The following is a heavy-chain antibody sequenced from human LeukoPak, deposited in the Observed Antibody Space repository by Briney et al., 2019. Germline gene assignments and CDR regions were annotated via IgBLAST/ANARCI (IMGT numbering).Heavy chain of an antibody. CDR2: IYSGGSS. J-gene: IGHJ1*01. Sequence: PGGSLRLSCAASGFSVSSNYMSWVRQAPGKGLEWVSVIYSGGSSYYGDSVKGRFTISRDNYKNTLYLQMNSLRAEDTAVYYCARAPSAQWYFQHWGQGTLVIVSS. V-gene: IGHV3-53*01. D-gene: IGHD6-19*01. CDR3: ARAPSAQWYFQH. CDR1: GFSVSSNY.